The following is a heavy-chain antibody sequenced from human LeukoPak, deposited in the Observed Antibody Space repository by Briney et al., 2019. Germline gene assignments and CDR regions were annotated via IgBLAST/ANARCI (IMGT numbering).Heavy chain of an antibody. CDR2: ISSSSSYL. V-gene: IGHV3-21*01. Sequence: GGSLRLSCAASGFTFSSYTMNWVRQAPGKGLEWVSSISSSSSYLYYADSLKGRFTISRDNAKNSLHLQMNSLGAEDTAVYCCARVLYSSGWYEGYDSWGQGTLVTVSS. CDR3: ARVLYSSGWYEGYDS. D-gene: IGHD6-19*01. J-gene: IGHJ5*01. CDR1: GFTFSSYT.